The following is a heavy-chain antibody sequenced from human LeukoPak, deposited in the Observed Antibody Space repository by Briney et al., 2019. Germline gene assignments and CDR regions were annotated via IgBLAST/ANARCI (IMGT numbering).Heavy chain of an antibody. D-gene: IGHD3-10*01. Sequence: PGGSLRLSCAASGFTFSSYSMNWVRQAPGKGLEWVSYISSSSSTIYYADSVKGRFTISRDNAKNSLYLQMNSLRAEDTAVYYCARVQFGEYYYYGSGSYFDPWGQGTLVTVSS. CDR3: ARVQFGEYYYYGSGSYFDP. J-gene: IGHJ5*02. CDR2: ISSSSSTI. V-gene: IGHV3-48*04. CDR1: GFTFSSYS.